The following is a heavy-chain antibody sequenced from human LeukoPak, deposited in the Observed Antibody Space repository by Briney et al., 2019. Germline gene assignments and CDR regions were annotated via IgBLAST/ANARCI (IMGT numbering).Heavy chain of an antibody. Sequence: SETLSLTCTVSGGSISSYYWSWIRQPPGKGLEWIGYIYYSGSTNYNPSLKSRVTISVDTSKNQFSLKLSSVTAADTAVYYCARAKWAAAGWYYFDYWGQGTLVTVSS. CDR1: GGSISSYY. CDR2: IYYSGST. J-gene: IGHJ4*02. CDR3: ARAKWAAAGWYYFDY. V-gene: IGHV4-59*01. D-gene: IGHD6-13*01.